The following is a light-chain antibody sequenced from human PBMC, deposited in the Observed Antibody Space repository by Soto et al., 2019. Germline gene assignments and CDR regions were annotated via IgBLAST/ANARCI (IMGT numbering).Light chain of an antibody. CDR1: TGAVISGYY. V-gene: IGLV7-43*01. J-gene: IGLJ3*02. Sequence: QAVVTQEPSLTVSPGGTVTLTCASTTGAVISGYYPNWFQQKPGQAPRALIYSTSNKYSWTPARFSGSLLGGKSALTLSGVQREDEADYSGLLHDGPIWVLGGGTHLTV. CDR3: LLHDGPIWV. CDR2: STS.